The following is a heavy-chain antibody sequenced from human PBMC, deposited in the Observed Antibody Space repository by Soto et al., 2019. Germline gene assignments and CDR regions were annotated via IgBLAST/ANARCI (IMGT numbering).Heavy chain of an antibody. D-gene: IGHD6-6*01. CDR1: GYDFTTYG. V-gene: IGHV1-18*01. J-gene: IGHJ4*02. Sequence: QVHLVQSGAEVKKSGASVKVSCKGSGYDFTTYGITWVRQAPGQGLEWMAWISAHNGNTDYAQKLQGRVTVTRDTSTSTAYMERRSLRSDDTAVYYWARGRDGDYWGQGALVTVSS. CDR2: ISAHNGNT. CDR3: ARGRDGDY.